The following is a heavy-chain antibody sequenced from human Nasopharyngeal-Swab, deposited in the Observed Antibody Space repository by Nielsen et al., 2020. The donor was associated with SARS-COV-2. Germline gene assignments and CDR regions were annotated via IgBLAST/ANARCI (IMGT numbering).Heavy chain of an antibody. D-gene: IGHD5-18*01. CDR2: IDWGDDK. J-gene: IGHJ4*02. CDR1: VFSLTTHHMC. CDR3: ARTSDRSYGYSDFDY. V-gene: IGHV2-70*18. Sequence: SGPTLVHLTQILTLTYPFSVFSLTTHHMCICWVRQPPRKALEWLALIDWGDDKYYSTSLKSRLTISKDTSKSQVVLTMTNMDPVDTATYYCARTSDRSYGYSDFDYWGQGTLVTVSS.